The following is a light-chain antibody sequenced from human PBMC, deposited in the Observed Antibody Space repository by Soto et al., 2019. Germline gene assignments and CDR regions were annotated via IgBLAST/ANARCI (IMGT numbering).Light chain of an antibody. J-gene: IGLJ2*01. CDR1: GSDVGGYDY. V-gene: IGLV2-14*03. CDR2: DVN. Sequence: QSVLTQPASVSGSPGQSITISCTGSGSDVGGYDYVSWYQQHPGKAPKLVIYDVNNRPSGISYRFSGSKSGNTASLTISGLQAEDEADYYCASYTRTTTLVFGGGTKVTVL. CDR3: ASYTRTTTLV.